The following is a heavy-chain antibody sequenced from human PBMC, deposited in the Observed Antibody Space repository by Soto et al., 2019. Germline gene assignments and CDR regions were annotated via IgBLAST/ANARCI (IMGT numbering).Heavy chain of an antibody. CDR3: AGRAGEVTTFDY. CDR1: GFNFSNYS. D-gene: IGHD4-17*01. Sequence: EVQLVESGGGLVQPGGSLRLSCAGSGFNFSNYSLNWVRQAPGKGLEWVSDISTRSMTIFYADSLKGCFTISRDNAKKSLYLKMNSLRDEDTAVYYCAGRAGEVTTFDYWGQGTRVTVSS. V-gene: IGHV3-48*02. J-gene: IGHJ4*02. CDR2: ISTRSMTI.